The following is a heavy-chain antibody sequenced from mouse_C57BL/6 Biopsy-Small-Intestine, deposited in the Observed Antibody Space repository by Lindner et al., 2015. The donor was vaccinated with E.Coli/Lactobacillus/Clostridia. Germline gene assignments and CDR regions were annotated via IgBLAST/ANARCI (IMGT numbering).Heavy chain of an antibody. CDR1: GYTFTSYD. D-gene: IGHD1-1*01. CDR2: IYPRDGST. CDR3: VNLLLSLGFAY. Sequence: VQLQESGPELVKPGASVKLSCKASGYTFTSYDINWVKPRPGQGLEWIGWIYPRDGSTKYNEKFKGKATLTVDTSSSTAYMELHSLTSEDSAVYFCVNLLLSLGFAYWGQGTLVTVSA. V-gene: IGHV1-85*01. J-gene: IGHJ3*01.